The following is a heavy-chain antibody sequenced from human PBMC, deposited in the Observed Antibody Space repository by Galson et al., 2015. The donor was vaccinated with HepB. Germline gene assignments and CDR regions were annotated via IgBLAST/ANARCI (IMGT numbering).Heavy chain of an antibody. CDR2: IIPIFGTA. J-gene: IGHJ6*03. Sequence: SVKVSCKASGGTFSSYAISWVRQAPGQGLEWMGGIIPIFGTANYAQKFQGRVTITADESTSTAYMELSSLRSEDTAVYYCARVDCSSTSCYDPRYYYMDVWGKGTTVTVSS. CDR3: ARVDCSSTSCYDPRYYYMDV. D-gene: IGHD2-2*01. CDR1: GGTFSSYA. V-gene: IGHV1-69*13.